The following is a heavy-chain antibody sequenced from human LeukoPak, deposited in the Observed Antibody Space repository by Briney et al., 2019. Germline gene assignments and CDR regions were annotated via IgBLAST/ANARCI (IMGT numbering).Heavy chain of an antibody. V-gene: IGHV3-7*01. CDR3: GRVIAGAIDY. Sequence: HPGGSLRLSCAASGFTFCGYSMTWVRQAPGKGLEWVANINLDGSDRFYVGFVKGRFTISRDNADNSLYLQMNSLRAEDTAVYYCGRVIAGAIDYWGQGTLVTVSS. D-gene: IGHD6-13*01. CDR2: INLDGSDR. J-gene: IGHJ4*02. CDR1: GFTFCGYS.